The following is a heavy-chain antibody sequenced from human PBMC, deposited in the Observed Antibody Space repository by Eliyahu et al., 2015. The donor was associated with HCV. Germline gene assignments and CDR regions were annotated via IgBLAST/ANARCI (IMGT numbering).Heavy chain of an antibody. CDR1: GFTFSSYG. J-gene: IGHJ4*02. D-gene: IGHD3-3*01. Sequence: QVQLVESGGGVVQPGRSLRLSCAASGFTFSSYGMHWVRQAPGKGLEWVAVISYDGSNKYYADSVKGRFTISRDNSKNTLYLQMNSLRAEDTAVYYCAKDLEPSVVPAAPYDFWSGLDYWGQGTLVTVSS. CDR2: ISYDGSNK. V-gene: IGHV3-30*18. CDR3: AKDLEPSVVPAAPYDFWSGLDY.